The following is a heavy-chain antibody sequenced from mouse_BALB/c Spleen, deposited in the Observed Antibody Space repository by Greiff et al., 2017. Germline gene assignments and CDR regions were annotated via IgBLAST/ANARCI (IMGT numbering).Heavy chain of an antibody. CDR3: ARSLYRNYAYYAMDY. CDR2: INPYNDGT. D-gene: IGHD2-10*02. CDR1: GYTFTSYV. Sequence: EVQLQQSGPDLVKPGASVKMSCTASGYTFTSYVMHWVKQKPGQGLEWIGYINPYNDGTYYNEKFKGKATLTSDKSSSTAYMELSSLTSEDSAVYYCARSLYRNYAYYAMDYWGQGTSVTVSS. J-gene: IGHJ4*01. V-gene: IGHV1-14*01.